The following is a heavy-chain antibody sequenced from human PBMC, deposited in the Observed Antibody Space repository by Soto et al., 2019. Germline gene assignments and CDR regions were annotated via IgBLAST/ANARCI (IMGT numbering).Heavy chain of an antibody. J-gene: IGHJ4*02. CDR1: GDTFTDYY. V-gene: IGHV1-46*01. Sequence: QVQLMQSGAEVKKPGASVKVSCKASGDTFTDYYIHWVRQAPAQGLEWMGTVNPSGGHTTYAQHFLGRVTMTRDRSTSTLYMELTSLTSDDTAIYYCARGGHVVVVTAALDYWGQGTLVTVSS. CDR2: VNPSGGHT. CDR3: ARGGHVVVVTAALDY. D-gene: IGHD2-21*02.